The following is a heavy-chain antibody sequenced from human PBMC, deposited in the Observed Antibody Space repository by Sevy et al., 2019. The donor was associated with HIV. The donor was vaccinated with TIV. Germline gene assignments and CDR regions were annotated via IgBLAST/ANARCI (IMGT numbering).Heavy chain of an antibody. CDR3: ARGIWSGYYLHAFDI. J-gene: IGHJ3*02. Sequence: GGSLRLSCAASGFTFSSYSMNWVRQAPGKGLEWVSSISSSSSYIYYADSVKGRFTISRDNAKNSLYLQMNSLRAEDTAVYYCARGIWSGYYLHAFDIWGQGTMVTVSS. D-gene: IGHD3-3*01. CDR1: GFTFSSYS. V-gene: IGHV3-21*01. CDR2: ISSSSSYI.